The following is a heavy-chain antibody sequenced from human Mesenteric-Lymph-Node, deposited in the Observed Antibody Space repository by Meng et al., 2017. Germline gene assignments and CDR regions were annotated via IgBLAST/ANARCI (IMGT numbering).Heavy chain of an antibody. J-gene: IGHJ4*02. CDR1: GGSLDNSDYF. Sequence: QLQRAVSGPGRVKPSGALSLTCTVSGGSLDNSDYFWDWIRQPPGKGLEWIGSVRYSGTAYYNPSLTSRVTISVDTSKNQFSLNLSSLTAADTAVYYCARHVYGDSYGFWGQGTLVTVAS. CDR2: VRYSGTA. V-gene: IGHV4-39*01. D-gene: IGHD4-17*01. CDR3: ARHVYGDSYGF.